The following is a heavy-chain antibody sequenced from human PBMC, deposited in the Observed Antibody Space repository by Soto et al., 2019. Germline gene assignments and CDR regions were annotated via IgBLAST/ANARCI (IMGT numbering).Heavy chain of an antibody. J-gene: IGHJ6*02. V-gene: IGHV4-30-2*01. Sequence: QLQLQESASGLVKPSQTLSLTCAVSGGSISSGGYSWSWIRQPPGKGLEWIGYIYHSGSTYYNPSLKSRVTISVDRSKNQFSLKLSSVTAADTAVYYCARARANWGLYGMDVWGQGTPVTVSS. CDR1: GGSISSGGYS. D-gene: IGHD7-27*01. CDR3: ARARANWGLYGMDV. CDR2: IYHSGST.